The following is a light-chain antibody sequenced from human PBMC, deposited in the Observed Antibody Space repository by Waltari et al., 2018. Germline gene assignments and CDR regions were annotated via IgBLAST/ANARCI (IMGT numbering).Light chain of an antibody. Sequence: DIQMTQSPSSLSASVGDRVSITCRASQDISKFLAWYQQKPGKVPKLLIYGASTLKLGVPSRFSGGGSGADFSLTISNLQPEDVATYYCQEYSSAPLTFGGGTKVEIK. CDR3: QEYSSAPLT. CDR2: GAS. V-gene: IGKV1-27*01. J-gene: IGKJ4*01. CDR1: QDISKF.